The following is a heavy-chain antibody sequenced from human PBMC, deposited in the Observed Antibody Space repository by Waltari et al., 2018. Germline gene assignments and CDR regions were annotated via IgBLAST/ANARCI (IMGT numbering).Heavy chain of an antibody. CDR2: IYSGGST. CDR3: VRACGGDCYQAFDI. J-gene: IGHJ3*02. V-gene: IGHV3-53*02. Sequence: EVQLVETGGGLIQPGGSLRLSCAASGFTVSSNYMSWVRQAPGKGLEWVSVIYSGGSTYYADSVKGRFTISRDNSKNTLYLQMNSLRAEDTAVYYCVRACGGDCYQAFDIWGQGTMVTVSS. D-gene: IGHD2-21*01. CDR1: GFTVSSNY.